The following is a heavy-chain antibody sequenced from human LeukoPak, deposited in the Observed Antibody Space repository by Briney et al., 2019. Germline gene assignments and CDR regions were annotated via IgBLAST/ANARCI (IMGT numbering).Heavy chain of an antibody. V-gene: IGHV3-30*18. CDR2: ISYDGSDP. CDR3: AKDGDYHGNNGFYWFDY. J-gene: IGHJ4*02. Sequence: GGSLRLSCAGSGLTFSNYGMHWVRQVPGKGLEWVAVISYDGSDPYYIDSVKGRFTISRDNSQNTVYLQMNSLRPEDTAVYTCAKDGDYHGNNGFYWFDYWGQGTLVTVSS. CDR1: GLTFSNYG. D-gene: IGHD3-22*01.